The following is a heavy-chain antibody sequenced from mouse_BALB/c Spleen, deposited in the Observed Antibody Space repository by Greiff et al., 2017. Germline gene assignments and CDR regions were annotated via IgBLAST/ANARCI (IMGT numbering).Heavy chain of an antibody. CDR3: ARRGDGYDGGDYCFDD. CDR2: IYPGDGDT. J-gene: IGHJ2*01. Sequence: VQLQESGAELARPGASVKLSCKASGYTFTSYWMQWVKQRPGQGLEWIGAIYPGDGDTRYTQKFKGKATLTADKSSSTAYMQLSSLASEDSAVYYCARRGDGYDGGDYCFDDWGQGTTLTVSS. V-gene: IGHV1-87*01. CDR1: GYTFTSYW. D-gene: IGHD2-2*01.